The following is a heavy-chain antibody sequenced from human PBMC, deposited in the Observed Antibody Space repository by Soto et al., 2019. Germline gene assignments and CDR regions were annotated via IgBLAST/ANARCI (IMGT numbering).Heavy chain of an antibody. CDR2: IFYSGST. V-gene: IGHV4-59*11. D-gene: IGHD6-19*01. Sequence: SETLSLTCTVSGGSISGHYWTWIRQPPGKGLEWIGYIFYSGSTNYNPSLKSRVTISVDTSKNQFSLKLSSVTAADTAVYYCARVGSSGWSPDYWGQGTLVTVSS. CDR1: GGSISGHY. CDR3: ARVGSSGWSPDY. J-gene: IGHJ4*02.